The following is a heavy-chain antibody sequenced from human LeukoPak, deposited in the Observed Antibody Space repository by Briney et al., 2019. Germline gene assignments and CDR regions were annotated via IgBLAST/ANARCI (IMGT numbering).Heavy chain of an antibody. V-gene: IGHV3-23*01. D-gene: IGHD1-26*01. CDR1: GFTFSNYG. CDR2: ISDSGAGT. Sequence: GGSLRLSCAASGFTFSNYGMSWVRQAPGKGLEWVSAISDSGAGTYYADSVKGRFTISRDNSKNTLYLQMNSLRAEDTAVYYCARGAWELLYQLDYWGQGTLVTVSS. CDR3: ARGAWELLYQLDY. J-gene: IGHJ4*02.